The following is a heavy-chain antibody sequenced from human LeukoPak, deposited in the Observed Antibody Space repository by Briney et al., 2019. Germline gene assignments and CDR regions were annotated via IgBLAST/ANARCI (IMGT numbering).Heavy chain of an antibody. CDR2: IYYSGST. D-gene: IGHD2-2*01. V-gene: IGHV4-30-4*01. J-gene: IGHJ6*02. Sequence: LSLTCTVSGGSISHYYWSWIRQPPGKGLEWIGYIYYSGSTYYNPSLKSRVTISVDTSKNQFSLKLSSVTAADTAVYYCARWGSSTSLYYYGMDVWGQGTTVTVSS. CDR3: ARWGSSTSLYYYGMDV. CDR1: GGSISHYY.